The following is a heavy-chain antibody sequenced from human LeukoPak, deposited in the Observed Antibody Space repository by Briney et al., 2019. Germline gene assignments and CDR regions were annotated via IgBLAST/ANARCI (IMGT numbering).Heavy chain of an antibody. V-gene: IGHV3-7*01. D-gene: IGHD3-9*01. CDR1: GFTFSSYW. CDR2: IKKDGSEK. CDR3: ASSYYDILTGYYRGFDY. Sequence: PGGSLRLSCAASGFTFSSYWMSWVRQAPGKGLEWVANIKKDGSEKYYVDSVKGRFTISRDNAKNSLYLQMNSLRADDTAVYYCASSYYDILTGYYRGFDYWGQGTLVTVSS. J-gene: IGHJ4*02.